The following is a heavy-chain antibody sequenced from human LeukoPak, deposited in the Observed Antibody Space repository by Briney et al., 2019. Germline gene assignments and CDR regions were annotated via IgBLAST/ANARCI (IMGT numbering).Heavy chain of an antibody. Sequence: SETLSLTCTVSGGSISSYYWSWIRQFPGKGLEWIGYIYYSGSTHYNPSLKSRVTISVDTSKNQFSLKLSSVTAADTAVYYCARDRVHEELGTFDYWGQETLVTVP. CDR2: IYYSGST. CDR1: GGSISSYY. CDR3: ARDRVHEELGTFDY. V-gene: IGHV4-59*01. D-gene: IGHD7-27*01. J-gene: IGHJ4*02.